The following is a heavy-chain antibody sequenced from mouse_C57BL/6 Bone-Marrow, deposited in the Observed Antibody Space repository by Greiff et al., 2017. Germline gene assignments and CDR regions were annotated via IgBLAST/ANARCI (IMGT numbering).Heavy chain of an antibody. D-gene: IGHD1-1*01. CDR1: GYTFTSYW. J-gene: IGHJ1*03. Sequence: QLHHPGAELVGPGSSVKLSCKASGYTFTSYWMDWVKQRLGQGLEWFGNIYPSDSVTHYNQKSKDKATLTVDKSSSTAYMQLSSLTSEDSAVYYCARYEYGSSYWYFGVWGTGTTVTVAS. CDR3: ARYEYGSSYWYFGV. V-gene: IGHV1-61*01. CDR2: IYPSDSVT.